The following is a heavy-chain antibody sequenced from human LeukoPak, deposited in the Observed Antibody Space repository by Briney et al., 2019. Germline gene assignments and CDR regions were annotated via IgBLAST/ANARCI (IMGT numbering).Heavy chain of an antibody. CDR2: IYSGGST. J-gene: IGHJ4*02. CDR1: GFTVSSNY. V-gene: IGHV3-53*01. D-gene: IGHD4-17*01. CDR3: ARDPYGDYGNDY. Sequence: GGSLRLSCAASGFTVSSNYMSWVRQAPGKGPEWVSVIYSGGSTYYADSVKGRFTISRDNSKNTLYLQMNSLRAEDTAVYYCARDPYGDYGNDYWGQGTLVTVSS.